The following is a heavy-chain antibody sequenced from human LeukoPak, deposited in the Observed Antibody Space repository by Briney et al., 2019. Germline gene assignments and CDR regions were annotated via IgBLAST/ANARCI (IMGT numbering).Heavy chain of an antibody. D-gene: IGHD6-6*01. CDR3: ARGYSSSSYYFDY. Sequence: SETLSLTCTVSGGSISSYNWSWIRKPPGKGQGWIGYIYYRGSPNYNPSLKSRVTISVDTSKNQFSLKLSSVTAADTAVYYCARGYSSSSYYFDYWGQGTLVTVSS. V-gene: IGHV4-59*01. J-gene: IGHJ4*02. CDR2: IYYRGSP. CDR1: GGSISSYN.